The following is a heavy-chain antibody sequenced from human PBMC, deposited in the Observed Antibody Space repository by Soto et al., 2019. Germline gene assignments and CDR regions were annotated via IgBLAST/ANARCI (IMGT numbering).Heavy chain of an antibody. D-gene: IGHD1-7*01. V-gene: IGHV4-30-2*01. CDR2: IYPSGRTT. CDR3: ARGGRTGTTLKP. Sequence: PSETLSLTCDVSGAAVSSDGYSWSWVRQTPGRGLEWIGYIYPSGRTTYYNPSLKSRVTMSVDSAKNHFSLNLTSMTAADTAVYYCARGGRTGTTLKPWGQGTLVTVSS. J-gene: IGHJ5*02. CDR1: GAAVSSDGYS.